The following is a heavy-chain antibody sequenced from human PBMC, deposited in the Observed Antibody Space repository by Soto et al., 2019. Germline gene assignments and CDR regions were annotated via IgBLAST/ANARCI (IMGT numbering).Heavy chain of an antibody. CDR1: GFSLSTRGVG. CDR2: LYWDDDK. D-gene: IGHD5-18*01. V-gene: IGHV2-5*02. CDR3: AHRPRGYSYYFDY. J-gene: IGHJ4*02. Sequence: SGPTLVNPAQSLTLPCIFSGFSLSTRGVGVGWIRQPPGKALEWLALLYWDDDKGDSPSLKSRLTITKDTSKNQVVLTVTNMDPVDTATYYCAHRPRGYSYYFDYWGQGTLVTVS.